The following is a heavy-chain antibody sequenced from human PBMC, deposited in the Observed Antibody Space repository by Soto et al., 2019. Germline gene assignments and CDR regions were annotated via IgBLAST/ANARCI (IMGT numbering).Heavy chain of an antibody. CDR3: AKAPHYYDTSTYGS. J-gene: IGHJ4*02. D-gene: IGHD3-22*01. CDR1: GFKFSNYF. Sequence: GGSLRLSCAASGFKFSNYFMTWVRQAPGKGLEWVSAIRGSGDSTYYTDSVKGRFTISRDNSKNTLYLQMDSLRAEDTAVYYCAKAPHYYDTSTYGSWGQGTQVTVSS. CDR2: IRGSGDST. V-gene: IGHV3-23*01.